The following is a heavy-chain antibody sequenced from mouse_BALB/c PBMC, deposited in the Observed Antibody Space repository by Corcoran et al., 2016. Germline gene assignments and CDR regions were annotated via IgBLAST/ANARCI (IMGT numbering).Heavy chain of an antibody. V-gene: IGHV1S136*01. Sequence: EVQLHQSGPELVKPGASVKMSCKESGYTFTSYVMHWVKQKPGQGLEWIGYIYPYNDGTKYTEKFKGKATLTSDKSSSTAYIELSSLTSEDSAVYYCAREVPGGNPFDYWGQGTTLTVSS. CDR3: AREVPGGNPFDY. J-gene: IGHJ2*01. D-gene: IGHD2-1*01. CDR2: IYPYNDGT. CDR1: GYTFTSYV.